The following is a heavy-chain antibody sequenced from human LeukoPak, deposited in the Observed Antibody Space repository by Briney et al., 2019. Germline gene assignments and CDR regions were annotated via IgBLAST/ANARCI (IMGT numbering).Heavy chain of an antibody. CDR3: ARDHMMFVGFDI. J-gene: IGHJ3*02. CDR1: GFTFSSYE. D-gene: IGHD3/OR15-3a*01. Sequence: PGGSLRLSCAASGFTFSSYEMNWVRQAPGKGLEWVSYISSSSSTIYDADSVKGRFTISRDNAKNSLYLQMNSLRAEDTAVYFCARDHMMFVGFDIWGQGTMVTVS. CDR2: ISSSSSTI. V-gene: IGHV3-48*01.